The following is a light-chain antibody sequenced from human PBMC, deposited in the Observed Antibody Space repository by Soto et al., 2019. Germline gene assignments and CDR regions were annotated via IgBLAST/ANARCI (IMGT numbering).Light chain of an antibody. CDR3: HQYNNWPPTWT. CDR1: QSISTNF. J-gene: IGKJ1*01. V-gene: IGKV3D-20*01. Sequence: EIVLTQSPATLSLSPGERATLSCGASQSISTNFLAWYQHKPGLAPRLLIYGASSRATGIPDRFSGSGSGTDFTLTISRLEPEDFAVYYCHQYNNWPPTWTFGQGTKV. CDR2: GAS.